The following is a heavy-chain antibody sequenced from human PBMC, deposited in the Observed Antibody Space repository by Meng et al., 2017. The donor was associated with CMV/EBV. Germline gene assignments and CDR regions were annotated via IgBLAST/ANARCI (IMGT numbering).Heavy chain of an antibody. CDR1: GGSIGSNTYY. J-gene: IGHJ5*02. D-gene: IGHD3-3*01. CDR3: ASQERDYWSGYGLVPEPNRFDT. V-gene: IGHV4-39*01. CDR2: IYHSGNT. Sequence: GSLRLSCSVSGGSIGSNTYYWGWLRQSPGKGLEWIGSIYHSGNTYYKPSLKSRVIISVDTSKNQFSLKLSSVTAADAAMYYCASQERDYWSGYGLVPEPNRFDTWGQGTLVTVSS.